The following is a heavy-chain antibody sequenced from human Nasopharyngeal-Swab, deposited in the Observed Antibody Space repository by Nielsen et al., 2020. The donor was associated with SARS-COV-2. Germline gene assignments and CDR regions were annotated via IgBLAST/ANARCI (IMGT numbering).Heavy chain of an antibody. Sequence: SETLSLTCTVSGGSMSKYFWSWIRQPPGKGLEWIASVFSSGSAKYNPSLQSRVIISLDTSRNQFSLNLSSVTAADTAVYYCAALTVTTYGEYFDYWGQGALVTVSS. J-gene: IGHJ4*02. CDR3: AALTVTTYGEYFDY. CDR2: VFSSGSA. V-gene: IGHV4-59*01. D-gene: IGHD4-17*01. CDR1: GGSMSKYF.